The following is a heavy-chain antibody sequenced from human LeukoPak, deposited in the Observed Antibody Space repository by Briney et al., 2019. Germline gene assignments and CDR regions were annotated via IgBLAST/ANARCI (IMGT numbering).Heavy chain of an antibody. CDR2: INPSGGST. D-gene: IGHD2-2*01. J-gene: IGHJ6*02. Sequence: ASVKVSCKASGYTFTSYYMHWVRQAPGQGLEWMGIINPSGGSTSYAQKFQGRVTMTRDTSTSTVYMELSSLRSEDTAVYYCARAVPAARNYYYGMDVWGQGTTVTVSS. V-gene: IGHV1-46*01. CDR1: GYTFTSYY. CDR3: ARAVPAARNYYYGMDV.